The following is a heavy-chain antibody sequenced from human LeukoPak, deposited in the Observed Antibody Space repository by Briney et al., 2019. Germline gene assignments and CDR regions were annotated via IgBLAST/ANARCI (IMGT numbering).Heavy chain of an antibody. Sequence: RGSLRLSCAASGFTFSSYAMSWVRQAPGKGLEWVSAISGSGGSTYYADSVKGRFTISRDNSKNTLYLQMNSLRAEDTAVYYCARGPMTTVTTVGFDYWGQGTLVTVSS. CDR1: GFTFSSYA. CDR3: ARGPMTTVTTVGFDY. J-gene: IGHJ4*02. V-gene: IGHV3-23*01. CDR2: ISGSGGST. D-gene: IGHD4-17*01.